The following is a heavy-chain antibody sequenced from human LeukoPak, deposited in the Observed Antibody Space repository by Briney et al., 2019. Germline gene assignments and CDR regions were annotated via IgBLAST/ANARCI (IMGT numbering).Heavy chain of an antibody. CDR3: SEGLDY. Sequence: PGGSLRLSCAASGFTFSDYYMSWIRQAPGKGLEWVGRIASTADGGTTDYAAPVKGRFTISRDDSKDTLYLQMNSLKTEDTAVYFCSEGLDYWGQGTLVTVSS. CDR2: IASTADGGTT. J-gene: IGHJ4*02. CDR1: GFTFSDYY. V-gene: IGHV3-15*04.